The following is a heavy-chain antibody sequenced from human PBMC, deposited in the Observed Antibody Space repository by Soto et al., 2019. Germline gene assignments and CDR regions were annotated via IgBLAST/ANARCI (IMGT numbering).Heavy chain of an antibody. D-gene: IGHD6-19*01. J-gene: IGHJ1*01. CDR2: IHYSAYT. V-gene: IGHV4-59*01. Sequence: ASATLSLTCTVSAGSISGNYLNWMRQAPGKGLEWIGFIHYSAYTQYNPSLKSRVTISLETSKNQFSLNLTSVTAADTAVYHCTIGSGWTTDHSSQGTPVTVSS. CDR3: TIGSGWTTDH. CDR1: AGSISGNY.